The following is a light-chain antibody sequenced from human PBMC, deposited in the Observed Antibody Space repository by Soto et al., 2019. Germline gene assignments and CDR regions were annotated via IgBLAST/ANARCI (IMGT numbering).Light chain of an antibody. Sequence: QSVLTQPASVSASPGQSIAISCTGTSSDVGGYNYVSWYQQHPGKAPKLMIYDVSNRPSGVSNRFSGSKSGNTASLTISGLQAEDEADYYCSSYTGSTTYVFGTGTKVTVL. CDR1: SSDVGGYNY. CDR2: DVS. V-gene: IGLV2-14*01. J-gene: IGLJ1*01. CDR3: SSYTGSTTYV.